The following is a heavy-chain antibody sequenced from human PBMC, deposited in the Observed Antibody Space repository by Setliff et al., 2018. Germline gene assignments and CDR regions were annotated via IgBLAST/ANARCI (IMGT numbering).Heavy chain of an antibody. CDR2: IYITGNP. CDR1: GASIRQTSYF. D-gene: IGHD3-22*01. CDR3: ARGKIRITMIVVPTGGAFDI. J-gene: IGHJ3*02. Sequence: SETLSLTCAVSGASIRQTSYFWTWVRQPAGKGLEWIGHIYITGNPNVNPSLKSRVTISVDTSKNQFSLKLSSVTAADTAVYYCARGKIRITMIVVPTGGAFDIWGQGTMVTVSS. V-gene: IGHV4-61*09.